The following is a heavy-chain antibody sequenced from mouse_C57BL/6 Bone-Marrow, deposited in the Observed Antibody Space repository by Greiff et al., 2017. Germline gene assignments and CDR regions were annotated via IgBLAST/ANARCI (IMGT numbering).Heavy chain of an antibody. J-gene: IGHJ2*01. CDR2: IDPSDSYT. D-gene: IGHD3-2*02. CDR1: GYTFTSYW. Sequence: QVQLQQPGAELVMPGASVKLSCKASGYTFTSYWMHWVKQRPGQGLAWIGEIDPSDSYTNYNQKFTGKSTLTVDKSSSTAYMQLSSLTSEDSAVYYCARELRPHYFDYWGQGTTLTVSS. V-gene: IGHV1-69*01. CDR3: ARELRPHYFDY.